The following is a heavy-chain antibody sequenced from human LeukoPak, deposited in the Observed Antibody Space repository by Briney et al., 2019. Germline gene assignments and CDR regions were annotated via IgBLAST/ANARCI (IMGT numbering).Heavy chain of an antibody. Sequence: NPSQTLSLTCAVSGGSISSGGYSWSWLRQPPGKGLEWIAYIFDSGSTYYRPSLKSRVTISVERSRNQFSLQLCSVTAADTAVCYCACVSVRGANRVIWFDAGGQGSLVSVSS. CDR2: IFDSGST. V-gene: IGHV4-30-2*01. CDR1: GGSISSGGYS. J-gene: IGHJ5*02. CDR3: ACVSVRGANRVIWFDA. D-gene: IGHD3-10*01.